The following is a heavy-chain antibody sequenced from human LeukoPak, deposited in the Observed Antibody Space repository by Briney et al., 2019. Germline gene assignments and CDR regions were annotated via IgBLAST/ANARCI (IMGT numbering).Heavy chain of an antibody. CDR2: IILILGIA. D-gene: IGHD5-18*01. J-gene: IGHJ4*02. V-gene: IGHV1-69*04. CDR3: ARDEYRDVDTAMVDY. Sequence: ASVKVSCKASGGTFSSYAISWVRQAPGQGLEWMGRIILILGIANYAQKFQGRVTITADKSTSTAYMELSSLRSEDTAVYYCARDEYRDVDTAMVDYWGQGTLVTVSS. CDR1: GGTFSSYA.